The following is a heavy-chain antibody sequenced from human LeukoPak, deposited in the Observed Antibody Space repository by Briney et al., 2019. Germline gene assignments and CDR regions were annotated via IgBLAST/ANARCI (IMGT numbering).Heavy chain of an antibody. CDR2: IKQDGSEK. V-gene: IGHV3-7*01. CDR1: GFSVSGYW. D-gene: IGHD6-13*01. CDR3: AREWQGGIAAAGTRIEGDY. J-gene: IGHJ4*02. Sequence: GGSLRLSCAVSGFSVSGYWMTWVRQAPGKGLEWVANIKQDGSEKNYVDSVKGRFTISRDNAENSLYLQMNSLRVEDTAVYYCAREWQGGIAAAGTRIEGDYWGQGTLVAVSS.